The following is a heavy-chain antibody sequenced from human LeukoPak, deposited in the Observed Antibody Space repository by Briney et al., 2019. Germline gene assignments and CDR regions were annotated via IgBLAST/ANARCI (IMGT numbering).Heavy chain of an antibody. Sequence: GGSLRLSCAASGFTFSSYWMHWVRQAPGKGLVWVSRINNDGSSTSYADSVKGRFTISRDNAKNTLYLQMNSLRAEDTAVYYCARVEMATIRNAFDIWGQGTMVTVSS. J-gene: IGHJ3*02. CDR3: ARVEMATIRNAFDI. CDR1: GFTFSSYW. V-gene: IGHV3-74*01. D-gene: IGHD5-24*01. CDR2: INNDGSST.